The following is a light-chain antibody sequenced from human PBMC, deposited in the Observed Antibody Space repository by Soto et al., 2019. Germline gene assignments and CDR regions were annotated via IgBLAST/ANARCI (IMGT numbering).Light chain of an antibody. J-gene: IGLJ3*02. CDR3: TSYTANRTVV. CDR1: SSDGGGYNH. CDR2: HVS. V-gene: IGLV2-14*03. Sequence: QSALTQPASVSGSPGQSITIACTGTSSDGGGYNHVSWYQVHPSKAPRLVIDHVSTRPPAVSDRFSGSTSGNTASRPISGLQAEDEADYYCTSYTANRTVVFGGGTKLTVL.